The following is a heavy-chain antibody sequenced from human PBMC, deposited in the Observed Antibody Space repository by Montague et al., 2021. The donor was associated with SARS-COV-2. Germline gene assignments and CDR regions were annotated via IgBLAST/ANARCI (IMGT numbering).Heavy chain of an antibody. CDR1: GGSFSGLH. J-gene: IGHJ4*02. D-gene: IGHD2-15*01. CDR3: ARRGYCSGLTCYSALAGSSFFIYY. CDR2: ANDSGTT. Sequence: SETLSLTCAVYGGSFSGLHWTWIRQSPGGGLEWIGEANDSGTTKYNPSLKSRVTISVDTSKNQFSLSLTSVTAADTAVYYCARRGYCSGLTCYSALAGSSFFIYYWGQGTLVSVSS. V-gene: IGHV4-34*01.